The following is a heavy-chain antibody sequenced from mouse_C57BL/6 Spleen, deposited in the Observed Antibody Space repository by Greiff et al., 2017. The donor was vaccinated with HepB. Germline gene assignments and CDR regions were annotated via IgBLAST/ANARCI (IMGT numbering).Heavy chain of an antibody. V-gene: IGHV1-5*01. CDR2: IYPGNSDT. J-gene: IGHJ2*01. Sequence: DVQLQESGTVLARPGASVKMSCKTSGYTFTSYWMHWVKQRPGQGLEWIGAIYPGNSDTSYNQKFKGKAKLTAVTSASTAYMELSSLTNEDSAVYYCTRLDDYDPYYFDYWGQGTTLTVSS. CDR3: TRLDDYDPYYFDY. D-gene: IGHD2-4*01. CDR1: GYTFTSYW.